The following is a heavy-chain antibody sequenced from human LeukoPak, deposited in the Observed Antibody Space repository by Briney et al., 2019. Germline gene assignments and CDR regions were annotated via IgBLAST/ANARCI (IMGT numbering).Heavy chain of an antibody. CDR2: ISSSSSYI. Sequence: NPGGSLRLSCAASGFTFSSYEMNWVRQAPGKGLEWVSSISSSSSYIYYADSVKGRFTISRDNAKNSLFLQMNSLRAEDTAVYYCVRDVITAVASGGYYYYMDVWGKGTTVTVSS. V-gene: IGHV3-21*01. D-gene: IGHD1-26*01. CDR1: GFTFSSYE. CDR3: VRDVITAVASGGYYYYMDV. J-gene: IGHJ6*03.